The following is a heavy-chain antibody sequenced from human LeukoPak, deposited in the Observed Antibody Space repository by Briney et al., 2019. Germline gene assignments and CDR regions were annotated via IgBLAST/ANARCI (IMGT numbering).Heavy chain of an antibody. D-gene: IGHD6-13*01. CDR2: TYYRSRWYN. CDR3: TRGGAAAGFDF. Sequence: SQTLSLTCAISGDNVSSNSAVWNWIRQSPSRGLEWLGRTYYRSRWYNDYAVSVKSRISVNPDTSKNQFSLQLNSVTPEDTAVYYCTRGGAAAGFDFWGQGTLVTVSS. J-gene: IGHJ4*02. V-gene: IGHV6-1*01. CDR1: GDNVSSNSAV.